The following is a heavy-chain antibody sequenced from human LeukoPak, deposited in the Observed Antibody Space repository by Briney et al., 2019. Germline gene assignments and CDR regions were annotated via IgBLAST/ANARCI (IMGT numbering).Heavy chain of an antibody. V-gene: IGHV3-30*04. Sequence: PGRSLRLSCAASGFTFSSYAMHWVRQAPGKGLEWVAVISYDGSNKYYADSVKGRFTISRDNSKSTLYLQMNSLRAEDTAVYYCLPRGQWLVDDWGQGTLVTVSS. CDR2: ISYDGSNK. CDR3: LPRGQWLVDD. J-gene: IGHJ4*02. CDR1: GFTFSSYA. D-gene: IGHD6-19*01.